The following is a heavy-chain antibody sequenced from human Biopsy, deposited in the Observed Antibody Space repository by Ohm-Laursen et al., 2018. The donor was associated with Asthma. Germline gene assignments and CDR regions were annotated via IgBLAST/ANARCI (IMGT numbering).Heavy chain of an antibody. D-gene: IGHD1-26*01. J-gene: IGHJ4*02. Sequence: SLRLSCAASGFTFRSYAMHWVRQAPGKGLEWVAVGGSYYDGGLKYYADSVNGRFTVSRDNSKNTLHLEMSSLRVEDTAVYYCPKDVFPGWELRRGPDYWGQGTLVTVSS. CDR3: PKDVFPGWELRRGPDY. CDR2: GGSYYDGGLK. CDR1: GFTFRSYA. V-gene: IGHV3-30-3*02.